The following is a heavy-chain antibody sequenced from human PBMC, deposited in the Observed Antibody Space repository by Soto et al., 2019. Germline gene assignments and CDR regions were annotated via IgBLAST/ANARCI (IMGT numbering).Heavy chain of an antibody. V-gene: IGHV2-5*02. J-gene: IGHJ3*02. CDR3: ALRPPMFRGVFIVGFDI. Sequence: QITFKESGPMLVKPTQTLTLTCTVSGFSLSTSGVGVGWIRQPPGKALEWLALIYWDDDQRYSPSLKNRLTVTKDTSKGQVVLTMTNMDPVDTGTYYCALRPPMFRGVFIVGFDIWGQGTIVSVSS. CDR1: GFSLSTSGVG. CDR2: IYWDDDQ. D-gene: IGHD3-10*01.